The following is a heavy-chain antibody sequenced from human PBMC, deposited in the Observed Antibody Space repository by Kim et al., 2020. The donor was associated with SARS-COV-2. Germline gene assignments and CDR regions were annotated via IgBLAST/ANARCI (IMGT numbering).Heavy chain of an antibody. D-gene: IGHD3-3*01. V-gene: IGHV3-64*01. Sequence: NPVKGRFTISRENSKNTLYLQMGSLRAEDMAVYYCAREPYYDFWSGYLDYWGQGTLVTVSS. CDR3: AREPYYDFWSGYLDY. J-gene: IGHJ4*02.